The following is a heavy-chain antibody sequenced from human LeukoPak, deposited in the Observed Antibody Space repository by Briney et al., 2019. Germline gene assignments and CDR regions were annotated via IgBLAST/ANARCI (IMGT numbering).Heavy chain of an antibody. CDR1: GYSFINFG. D-gene: IGHD6-19*01. V-gene: IGHV1-18*01. J-gene: IGHJ4*02. CDR3: AREGSGWYGHYFDY. CDR2: ISAYNHNT. Sequence: ASVKVSCKASGYSFINFGLSWVRQAPGQGLEWMGWISAYNHNTNYAQKFQGRVTMTIDTSTTTVYMELRSLRSDDTAIYYCAREGSGWYGHYFDYWGQGTLVTVSS.